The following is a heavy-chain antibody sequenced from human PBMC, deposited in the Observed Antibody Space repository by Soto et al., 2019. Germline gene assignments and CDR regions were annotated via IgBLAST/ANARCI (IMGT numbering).Heavy chain of an antibody. CDR2: IYYSGST. CDR3: ARRYGPGFDY. CDR1: GGSISSYY. D-gene: IGHD4-17*01. V-gene: IGHV4-59*08. J-gene: IGHJ4*02. Sequence: QVQLQESGPGLVKPSETLSLTCTVSGGSISSYYWSWIRQPPGKGLEWIGYIYYSGSTNYNRSLTSRVTISVDTSKNQFSLKLSSVTAADTAVYYCARRYGPGFDYWGQGTLVTVSS.